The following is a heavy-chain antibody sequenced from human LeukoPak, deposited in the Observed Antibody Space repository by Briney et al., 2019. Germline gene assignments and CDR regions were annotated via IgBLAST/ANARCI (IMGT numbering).Heavy chain of an antibody. CDR3: ARGPYGDYYNGDP. Sequence: ASVKVSCKASGYTFTSYDINWVRQATGQGLEWMGWMNPNSGNTGYAQKFQGRVTMTRNTSISTAYVELSGLRSADTAVYYCARGPYGDYYNGDPWGQGTLVTVSS. CDR2: MNPNSGNT. D-gene: IGHD4-17*01. J-gene: IGHJ5*02. V-gene: IGHV1-8*01. CDR1: GYTFTSYD.